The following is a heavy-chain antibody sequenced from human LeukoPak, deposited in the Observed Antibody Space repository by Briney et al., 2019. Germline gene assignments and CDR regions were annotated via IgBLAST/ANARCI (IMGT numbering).Heavy chain of an antibody. CDR1: GFTFSDHY. J-gene: IGHJ5*02. CDR3: ARDRRPSSWLGVGP. V-gene: IGHV3-11*04. D-gene: IGHD6-13*01. CDR2: ISNDGTTI. Sequence: GGSLRLSCVASGFTFSDHYMSWIRQAPGKGLEWLSYISNDGTTIYYADSAKGRFTISRDNAKNSLHLQMISLRAGDTAVYYCARDRRPSSWLGVGPWGQGTLVTVSS.